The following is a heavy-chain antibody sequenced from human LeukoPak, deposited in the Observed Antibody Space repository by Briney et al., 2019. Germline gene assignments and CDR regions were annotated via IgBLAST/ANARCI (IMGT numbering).Heavy chain of an antibody. CDR3: ARDMRYCSSTSCSSPSYYFDY. V-gene: IGHV3-21*01. D-gene: IGHD2-2*01. J-gene: IGHJ4*02. CDR2: ISSSSSYI. CDR1: GFTFSSYS. Sequence: GGFLRLSCAASGFTFSSYSMNWVRQAPGKGLEWVSSISSSSSYIYYADSVKGRFTISRDNAKNSLYLQMNSLGAEDTAVYYCARDMRYCSSTSCSSPSYYFDYWGQGTLVTVSS.